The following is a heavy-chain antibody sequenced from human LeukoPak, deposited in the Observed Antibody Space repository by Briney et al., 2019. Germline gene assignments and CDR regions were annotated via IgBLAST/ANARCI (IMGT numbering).Heavy chain of an antibody. V-gene: IGHV3-74*01. CDR2: INGDGSIA. CDR1: GFTFSTYW. CDR3: AKDGRGSYEIRDFDY. J-gene: IGHJ4*02. D-gene: IGHD1-26*01. Sequence: PGGSLRLSCAAPGFTFSTYWMHWVRQVPGKGLVWVSRINGDGSIANYADSVKGRFTISRDNSKNTLYLQMNSLRAEDTAVYYCAKDGRGSYEIRDFDYWGQGTLVTVSS.